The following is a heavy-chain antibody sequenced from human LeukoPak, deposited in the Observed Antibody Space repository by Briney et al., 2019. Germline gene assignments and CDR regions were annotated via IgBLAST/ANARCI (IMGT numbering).Heavy chain of an antibody. CDR2: ISGSGGST. V-gene: IGHV3-23*01. CDR3: AKDHAFDI. J-gene: IGHJ3*02. CDR1: GFTFTNYG. Sequence: RGSLRLSCVASGFTFTNYGFHWVRQAPGKGLEWVAVISGSGGSTYYADSVKGRFTISRDNSKNTLYLQINSLRAEDTAVYYCAKDHAFDIWGQGTMVTVSS.